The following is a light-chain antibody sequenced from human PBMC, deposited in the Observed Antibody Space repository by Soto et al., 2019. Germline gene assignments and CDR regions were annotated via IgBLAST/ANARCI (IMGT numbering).Light chain of an antibody. CDR2: AAS. V-gene: IGKV1-39*01. Sequence: DIQMTQSPSSLSASVGDRVTITCRARQSISTYLNWYQQKPGKAPKLLIYAASSLQSGVPSRFSGSGSRTDFTLPISSLQLEDFATYYCQQSHSIPYTFGQGTKLQIK. CDR1: QSISTY. CDR3: QQSHSIPYT. J-gene: IGKJ2*01.